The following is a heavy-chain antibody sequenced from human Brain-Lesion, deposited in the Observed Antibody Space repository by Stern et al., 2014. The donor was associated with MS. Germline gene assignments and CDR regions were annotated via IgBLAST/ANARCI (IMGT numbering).Heavy chain of an antibody. D-gene: IGHD2-21*01. Sequence: VQLVESGGGVVYPGRPLRLSCAASGFTFRTFGMHWVRQAPGKGLEWVAFISYDGGDTYYADSVKGRFTISRDNSKNTLYLQMNSLRGEGTAVYHFAKGRQLWAYFFDYWGQGSLVTVSS. CDR2: ISYDGGDT. V-gene: IGHV3-30*18. CDR3: AKGRQLWAYFFDY. J-gene: IGHJ4*02. CDR1: GFTFRTFG.